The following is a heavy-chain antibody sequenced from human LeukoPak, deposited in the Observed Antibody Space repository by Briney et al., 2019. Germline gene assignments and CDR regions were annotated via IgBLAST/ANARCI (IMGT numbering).Heavy chain of an antibody. Sequence: PGGSLRLPCAASGFTFTDYCMSWVRQAPGRGTERVAKIKTDGSENYYAESVKGRFTISRVKSKSSIYLQMNSLRIEYTAIYYCARDVMAYWGQGTLVTVSS. CDR2: IKTDGSEN. V-gene: IGHV3-7*03. J-gene: IGHJ4*02. CDR1: GFTFTDYC. D-gene: IGHD5-24*01. CDR3: ARDVMAY.